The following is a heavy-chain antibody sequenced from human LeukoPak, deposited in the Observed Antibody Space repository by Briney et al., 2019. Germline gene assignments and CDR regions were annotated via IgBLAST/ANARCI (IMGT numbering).Heavy chain of an antibody. D-gene: IGHD3-3*01. J-gene: IGHJ4*02. CDR1: GYTFTSYG. Sequence: ASVKVSCTASGYTFTSYGISWVRQAPGQGLEWMGWISAYNGNTNYAQKLQGRVTMTTDTSTSTAYMELRSLRSDDTAVYYCARDKTDRITIFGVVTTNFDYWGQGTLVTVSS. CDR3: ARDKTDRITIFGVVTTNFDY. CDR2: ISAYNGNT. V-gene: IGHV1-18*01.